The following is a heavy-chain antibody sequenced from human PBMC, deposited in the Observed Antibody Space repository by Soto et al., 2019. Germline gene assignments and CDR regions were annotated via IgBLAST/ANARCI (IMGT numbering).Heavy chain of an antibody. J-gene: IGHJ4*02. CDR1: GSTFPNYP. D-gene: IGHD5-18*01. CDR2: ISHDGVTK. Sequence: PGGSLRLSCTASGSTFPNYPMHWVRQAPDKGLEWVAVISHDGVTKNSADSVKGRFTISRDNAKNSLYLQMNSLRAEDTALYYCAKGVSYTAMPQLLDYWGQGTLVTVSS. CDR3: AKGVSYTAMPQLLDY. V-gene: IGHV3-30-3*01.